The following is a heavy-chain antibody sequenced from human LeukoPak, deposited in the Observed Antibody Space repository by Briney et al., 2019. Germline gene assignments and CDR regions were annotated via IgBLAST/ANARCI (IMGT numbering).Heavy chain of an antibody. CDR3: ARGGASLGYYFDY. V-gene: IGHV3-48*03. D-gene: IGHD4/OR15-4a*01. Sequence: GGSLRLSCAASGFTFSSYEMNWVRQAPGKGLERVSYISSSGSTIYYADSVKGRFTISRDNAKNSLYLQMNSLRAEDTAVYYCARGGASLGYYFDYWGQGTLVTVSS. CDR1: GFTFSSYE. J-gene: IGHJ4*02. CDR2: ISSSGSTI.